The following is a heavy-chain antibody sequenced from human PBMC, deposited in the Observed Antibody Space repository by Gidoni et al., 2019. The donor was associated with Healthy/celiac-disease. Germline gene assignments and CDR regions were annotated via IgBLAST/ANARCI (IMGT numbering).Heavy chain of an antibody. CDR1: GFTFSSYA. Sequence: EVQLLESGGGLVQPGGSLRLSCAASGFTFSSYAMSWVRQAPGKGLGWVSAISGSGGSTYYADSVKGRFTISRDNSKNTLYLQMNSLRAEDTAVYYCAKDLEIRYFDWSDNYGMDVWGQGTTVTVSS. J-gene: IGHJ6*02. D-gene: IGHD3-9*01. CDR2: ISGSGGST. V-gene: IGHV3-23*01. CDR3: AKDLEIRYFDWSDNYGMDV.